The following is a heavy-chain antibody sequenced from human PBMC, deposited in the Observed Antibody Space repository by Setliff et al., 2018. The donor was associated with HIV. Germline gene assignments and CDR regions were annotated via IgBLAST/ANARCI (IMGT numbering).Heavy chain of an antibody. CDR1: GGTFSSSA. V-gene: IGHV1-69*10. J-gene: IGHJ5*02. CDR3: ARSVHSLYGDYATYFDP. CDR2: IIPILGIA. D-gene: IGHD4-17*01. Sequence: SVKVSCKASGGTFSSSAISWVRQAPGQGLEWMGGIIPILGIANYAQKFQARVIITTDKSTSTAFMELTSLTSEDTAVYYCARSVHSLYGDYATYFDPWGQGTQVTVSS.